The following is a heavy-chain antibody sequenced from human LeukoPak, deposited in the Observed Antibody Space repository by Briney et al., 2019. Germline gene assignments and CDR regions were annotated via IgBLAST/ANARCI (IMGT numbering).Heavy chain of an antibody. J-gene: IGHJ4*02. Sequence: GGSLRLSCAASGFTVSSNYMTWVRQAPGKGLEWVSVIYSGGNTYYADSVKGRFTISRDNSKNTMYFQMNSLRAEDTAVYYCARDPTQWLRYGYFDYWGQGTLVTVSS. CDR2: IYSGGNT. CDR3: ARDPTQWLRYGYFDY. CDR1: GFTVSSNY. V-gene: IGHV3-66*01. D-gene: IGHD5-12*01.